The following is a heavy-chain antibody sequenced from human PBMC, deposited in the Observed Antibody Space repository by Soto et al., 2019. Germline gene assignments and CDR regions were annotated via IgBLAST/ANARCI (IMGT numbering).Heavy chain of an antibody. CDR1: GYTFTSYD. Sequence: QVPLVQSGAEVKKPGASVKVSCKASGYTFTSYDINWVRQATGQGLEWMGWMNPNSGNTGYAQKFQGRVTMTRNTSISTAYMELSSLRSEDTAVYYCARGRDGYNWAKDKGWFDPWGQGTLVTVSS. V-gene: IGHV1-8*01. J-gene: IGHJ5*02. D-gene: IGHD5-12*01. CDR2: MNPNSGNT. CDR3: ARGRDGYNWAKDKGWFDP.